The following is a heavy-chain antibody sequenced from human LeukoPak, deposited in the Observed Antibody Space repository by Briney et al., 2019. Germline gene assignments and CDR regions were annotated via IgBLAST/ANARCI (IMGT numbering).Heavy chain of an antibody. CDR2: VWSDGNEK. CDR1: GFTFSSYG. Sequence: GRSLRLSCSASGFTFSSYGMHWVRQAPGKGLEWVAMVWSDGNEKNYVDSAKGRFTISRDNSKNTLYLQLNRLRVEDTAVYYCVRGDGLILFDYWGQGTLVTVSS. V-gene: IGHV3-33*01. J-gene: IGHJ4*02. CDR3: VRGDGLILFDY. D-gene: IGHD5-24*01.